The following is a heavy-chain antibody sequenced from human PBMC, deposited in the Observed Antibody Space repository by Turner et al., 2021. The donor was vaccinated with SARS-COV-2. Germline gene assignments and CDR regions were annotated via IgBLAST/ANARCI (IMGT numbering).Heavy chain of an antibody. CDR1: GFTFSSYG. CDR3: AKESNFDY. CDR2: ISYDGSNK. Sequence: VRLVEYRGGVEQPGRSLRLSCTASGFTFSSYGMYWVRQAPGKGLEWVALISYDGSNKYYADSVKGRFTISRDNSKNTLYLQMNSLRAEDTAVYYCAKESNFDYWGQGTLVTFSS. J-gene: IGHJ4*02. V-gene: IGHV3-30*18.